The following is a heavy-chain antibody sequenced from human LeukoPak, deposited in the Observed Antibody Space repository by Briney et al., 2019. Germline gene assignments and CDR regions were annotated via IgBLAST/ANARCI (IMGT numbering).Heavy chain of an antibody. V-gene: IGHV3-7*01. D-gene: IGHD1-1*01. CDR1: GFTLSSSW. Sequence: GGSLRLSCTASGFTLSSSWMSWVRQPPGRGLEWVASIKQDGSQKYYVDSVKGRFTISRDNAKNSLYLQMNSLRAEDTAVYYCARLFRDVTTFDYWGQGTLVTVSS. J-gene: IGHJ4*02. CDR3: ARLFRDVTTFDY. CDR2: IKQDGSQK.